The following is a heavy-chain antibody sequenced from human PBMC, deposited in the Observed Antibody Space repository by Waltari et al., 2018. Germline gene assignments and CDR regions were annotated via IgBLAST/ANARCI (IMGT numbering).Heavy chain of an antibody. J-gene: IGHJ4*02. CDR1: GGSISTYY. D-gene: IGHD2-8*01. Sequence: LRLQESGPXLVKPSETLSLTCTVSGGSISTYYWSWIRQPAGKGLEWIGRLYTPESTGYNPSLKNRVTMSVXTXKNQFSLKLSSVTAADTAVYYCARAAQGVGIGXXGQGILVTVSS. CDR3: ARAAQGVGIGX. CDR2: LYTPEST. V-gene: IGHV4-4*07.